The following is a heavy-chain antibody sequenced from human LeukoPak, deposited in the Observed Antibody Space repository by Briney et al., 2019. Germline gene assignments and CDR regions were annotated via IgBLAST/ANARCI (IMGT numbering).Heavy chain of an antibody. CDR1: GYTFTGYY. CDR3: ASGGNRGGDPYCLDH. CDR2: INPNSGGT. V-gene: IGHV1-2*02. Sequence: ASVKVSCKASGYTFTGYYMHWVRQAPGQGLEWMGWINPNSGGTNYAQKFQGRVTMTRDTSISTAYMELSRLRSDDTAVYYCASGGNRGGDPYCLDHWGQGTLVTVSS. D-gene: IGHD2-21*02. J-gene: IGHJ4*02.